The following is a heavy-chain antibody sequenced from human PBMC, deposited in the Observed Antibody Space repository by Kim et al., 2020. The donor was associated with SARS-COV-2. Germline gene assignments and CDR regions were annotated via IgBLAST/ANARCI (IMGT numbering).Heavy chain of an antibody. Sequence: GGSLRLSCAGSGFTFRSYCKHGCRQCKGTVLELGAVIWYDGSYNYYAKSDKGRFTLSRDNSKNTLYLKMNSLRAEDTAVYYCAKDRHGSGNYYSDYWGQGHLVTVSS. J-gene: IGHJ4*02. D-gene: IGHD3-10*01. CDR2: IWYDGSYN. CDR3: AKDRHGSGNYYSDY. V-gene: IGHV3-33*06. CDR1: GFTFRSYC.